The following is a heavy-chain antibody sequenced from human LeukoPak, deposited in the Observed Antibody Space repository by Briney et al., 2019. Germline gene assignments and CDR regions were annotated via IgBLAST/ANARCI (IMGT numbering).Heavy chain of an antibody. J-gene: IGHJ4*02. CDR2: VYHSGST. D-gene: IGHD1-26*01. V-gene: IGHV4-38-2*02. CDR1: GYSISSAYY. Sequence: SETLSLTCTVSGYSISSAYYWGWIRQPPGKGLEWIGSVYHSGSTYYNPSLKSRVTISADTSKNQFSLKLTSVTAADTAVYYCARDLAGIVGASDYWGQGTLVTVSS. CDR3: ARDLAGIVGASDY.